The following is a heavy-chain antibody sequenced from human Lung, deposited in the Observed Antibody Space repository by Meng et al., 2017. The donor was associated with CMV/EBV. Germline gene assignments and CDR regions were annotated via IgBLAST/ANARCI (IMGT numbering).Heavy chain of an antibody. V-gene: IGHV1-8*01. CDR3: ARSGTTAGNWFEP. Sequence: ASXXVSXKASGYTFTSYDINWVRQATGQGLEWMGWMNPNSGNTGYAQKFQGRVTMTRNTSISTAYMELSSVRSEDTALYYCARSGTTAGNWFEPWGPGTLVNGAS. CDR2: MNPNSGNT. J-gene: IGHJ5*02. D-gene: IGHD1-7*01. CDR1: GYTFTSYD.